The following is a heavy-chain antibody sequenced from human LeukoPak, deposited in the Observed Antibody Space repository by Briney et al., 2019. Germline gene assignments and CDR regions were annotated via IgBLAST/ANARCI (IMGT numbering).Heavy chain of an antibody. CDR2: IYHSGST. J-gene: IGHJ3*02. Sequence: PSETLSLTCAVSGGSISSGGYTWSWIRQPPGKGLEWIGYIYHSGSTYYNPSLKSRVTISVDRSKNQFSLKLSSVTAADTAVYYCARGSGVIRGRDAFDIWGQGTMVTVSS. D-gene: IGHD3-16*02. CDR1: GGSISSGGYT. V-gene: IGHV4-30-2*01. CDR3: ARGSGVIRGRDAFDI.